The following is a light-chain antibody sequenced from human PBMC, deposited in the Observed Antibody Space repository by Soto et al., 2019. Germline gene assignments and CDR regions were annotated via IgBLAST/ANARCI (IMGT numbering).Light chain of an antibody. J-gene: IGKJ4*01. V-gene: IGKV1-9*01. Sequence: IQLTQSPSSLSASAGDRVTITCRASQGIGSYLAWYQQKPGEAPKLLIFAASTLQSGVPSRFSGSGSETDFTLTISSLQAEDFATYYCQQLSTYPSTFGGGTKVDIK. CDR2: AAS. CDR1: QGIGSY. CDR3: QQLSTYPST.